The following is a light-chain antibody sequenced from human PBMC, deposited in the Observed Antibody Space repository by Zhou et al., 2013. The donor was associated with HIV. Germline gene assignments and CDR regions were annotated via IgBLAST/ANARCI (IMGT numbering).Light chain of an antibody. CDR2: GAS. Sequence: EIVLTQSPGTLSLSPGERATLSCRASQSVSSSYLAWYQQKPGQAPRLLIYGASTQGRPGDSPDRFSGSGSGTDFTLTISRLEPEDFAVYYCQQYGGSPLTFGGGTKVEMK. V-gene: IGKV3-20*01. J-gene: IGKJ4*01. CDR3: QQYGGSPLT. CDR1: QSVSSSY.